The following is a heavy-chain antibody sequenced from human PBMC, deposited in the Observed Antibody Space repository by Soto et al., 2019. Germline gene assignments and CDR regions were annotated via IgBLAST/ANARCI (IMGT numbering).Heavy chain of an antibody. CDR3: VRERGLSSYYGMDV. Sequence: EVQLVESGGGLVKPGGSRRLSCAASGFTLTTYSMNWVRQASGKGLEWVASISSSSSHIYYADSVKGRFTISRDNARNSLYLQMNSLRAEDTAVYYCVRERGLSSYYGMDVWGQGTTVTVSS. D-gene: IGHD3-10*01. CDR1: GFTLTTYS. V-gene: IGHV3-21*02. J-gene: IGHJ6*02. CDR2: ISSSSSHI.